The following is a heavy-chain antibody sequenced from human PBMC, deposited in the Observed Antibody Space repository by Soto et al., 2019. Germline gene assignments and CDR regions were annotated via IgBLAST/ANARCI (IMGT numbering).Heavy chain of an antibody. CDR2: IFSNDEK. CDR3: ARSEDVGIPVPGTTTFDA. CDR1: GFSLSTSGVG. Sequence: SGPRLVNPTQTLTLTCTFSGFSLSTSGVGVGWIRQPPGKALEWLAHIFSNDEKSYSTSLKSRLTISKDTSKSQVVLTMTNMDPVDTATYYCARSEDVGIPVPGTTTFDAWGQESLVTVCS. D-gene: IGHD6-19*01. J-gene: IGHJ4*02. V-gene: IGHV2-26*01.